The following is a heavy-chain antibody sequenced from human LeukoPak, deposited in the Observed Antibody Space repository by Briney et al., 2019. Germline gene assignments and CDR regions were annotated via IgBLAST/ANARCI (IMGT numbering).Heavy chain of an antibody. CDR3: ARDGQYCSGGSCYWSEGAFDI. Sequence: GRSLRLSCAASGFTFSSYGMHWVRQAPGKGLEWVAVISYDGSNKYYADSVKGRFTISKDNSKNTLYLQMNSLRAEDTAVYYCARDGQYCSGGSCYWSEGAFDIWGQGTMVTVSS. V-gene: IGHV3-30*03. D-gene: IGHD2-15*01. J-gene: IGHJ3*02. CDR2: ISYDGSNK. CDR1: GFTFSSYG.